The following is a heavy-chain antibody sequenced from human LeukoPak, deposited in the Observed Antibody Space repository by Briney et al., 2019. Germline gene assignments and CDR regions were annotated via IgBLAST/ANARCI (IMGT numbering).Heavy chain of an antibody. CDR3: AREGHYYDSSGYYYEVPDY. CDR2: IIPIFGTA. CDR1: GGTFISYA. D-gene: IGHD3-22*01. Sequence: GASVKVSCKASGGTFISYAISWVRRAPGQGLEWMGGIIPIFGTANYAQKFQGRVTITADGSTSTAYMELSSLRSEDTAVYYCAREGHYYDSSGYYYEVPDYWGQGTLVTVSS. J-gene: IGHJ4*02. V-gene: IGHV1-69*13.